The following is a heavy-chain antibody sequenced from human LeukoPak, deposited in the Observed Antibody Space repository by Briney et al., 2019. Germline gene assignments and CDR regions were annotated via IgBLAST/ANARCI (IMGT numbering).Heavy chain of an antibody. J-gene: IGHJ4*02. Sequence: GGSLRLSCAASGFTFSSYWMNWVRQAPGKGLVWVSRIASDGSSTTYADSVKDRFSISRDNAKNTLHLQMNSLRVEDTAVYYCARGRPHGNDYWGQGTLVTVSS. CDR1: GFTFSSYW. CDR2: IASDGSST. D-gene: IGHD4-23*01. CDR3: ARGRPHGNDY. V-gene: IGHV3-74*01.